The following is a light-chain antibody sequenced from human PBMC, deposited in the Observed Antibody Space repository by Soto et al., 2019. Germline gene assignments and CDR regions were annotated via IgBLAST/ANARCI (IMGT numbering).Light chain of an antibody. CDR1: RYVSTN. J-gene: IGKJ4*01. Sequence: ETVMTQFPATLSVSPGERATLSCRASRYVSTNLAWYQQQPGQPPRLLIYDISNRDTGIPARFSGSGSETEFALTITSLQSEDFAVYYCQLYDTCPLTFGGGTKVEIK. CDR3: QLYDTCPLT. V-gene: IGKV3D-15*01. CDR2: DIS.